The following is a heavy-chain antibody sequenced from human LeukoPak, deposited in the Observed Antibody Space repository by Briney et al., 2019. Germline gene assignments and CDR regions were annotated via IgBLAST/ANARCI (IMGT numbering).Heavy chain of an antibody. V-gene: IGHV3-23*01. D-gene: IGHD2-8*01. CDR2: TSGSGGSP. CDR1: GFTFSSYA. Sequence: GGSLRLSCAASGFTFSSYAMSWVRQAPGKGLEWVSATSGSGGSPYYADSVKGRFTISRDNSKNTLYLQMNSLRAEDTAEYYCAKAGVYHFDYWGQGTLVTVSS. CDR3: AKAGVYHFDY. J-gene: IGHJ4*02.